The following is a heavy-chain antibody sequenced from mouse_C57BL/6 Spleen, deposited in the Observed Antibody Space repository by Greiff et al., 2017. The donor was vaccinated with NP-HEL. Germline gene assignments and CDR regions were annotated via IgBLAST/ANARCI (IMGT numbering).Heavy chain of an antibody. D-gene: IGHD2-3*01. CDR2: IDPETGGT. Sequence: VKLMESGAELVRPGASVTLSCKASGYTFTDYEMHWVKQTPVHGLEWIGAIDPETGGTAYNQKFKGKAILTADKSSSTAYMELRSLTSEDSAVYYCTRWRLLKAMDYWGQGTSVTVSS. CDR3: TRWRLLKAMDY. CDR1: GYTFTDYE. V-gene: IGHV1-15*01. J-gene: IGHJ4*01.